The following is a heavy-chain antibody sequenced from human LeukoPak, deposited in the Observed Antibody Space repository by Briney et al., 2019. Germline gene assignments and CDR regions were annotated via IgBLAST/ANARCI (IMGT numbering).Heavy chain of an antibody. CDR2: ILYDGSNK. D-gene: IGHD6-19*01. J-gene: IGHJ4*02. Sequence: GGSLRLSCAASGFTFSTYAMHWVRQAPGKGLEWVAAILYDGSNKNYADSMKGRFTISRDNSKNTPYLQMNSLRAEDTAVYYCARGVRIAVAGYIDYWGQGTLVTVSS. CDR3: ARGVRIAVAGYIDY. V-gene: IGHV3-30*04. CDR1: GFTFSTYA.